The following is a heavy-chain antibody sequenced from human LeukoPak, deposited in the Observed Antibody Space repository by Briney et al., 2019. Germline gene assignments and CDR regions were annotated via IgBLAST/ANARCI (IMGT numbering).Heavy chain of an antibody. CDR1: GYTFTGYY. V-gene: IGHV1-2*02. Sequence: ASVKVSCKASGYTFTGYYMHWVRQAPGQGLGWMGWINPNSGGTNYAQKFQGRVTMTRDTSISTAYMELSRLRSDDTAVYYCARVTTMVRGAYLEWGYDMDVWGKGTTVTISS. CDR2: INPNSGGT. J-gene: IGHJ6*03. CDR3: ARVTTMVRGAYLEWGYDMDV. D-gene: IGHD3-10*01.